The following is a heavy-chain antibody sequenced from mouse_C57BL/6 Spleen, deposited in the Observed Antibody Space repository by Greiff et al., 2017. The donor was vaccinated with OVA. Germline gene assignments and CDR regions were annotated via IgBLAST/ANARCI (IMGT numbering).Heavy chain of an antibody. Sequence: QVHVKQSDAELVKPGASVKISCKVSGYTFTDHTIHWMKQRPEQGLEWIGYIYPRDGSTKYNEKFKGKATLTADKSSSTAYMQLNSLTSEDSAVYFCASPHYYGSRDWYFDVWGTGTTVTVSS. CDR1: GYTFTDHT. V-gene: IGHV1-78*01. CDR3: ASPHYYGSRDWYFDV. J-gene: IGHJ1*03. D-gene: IGHD1-1*01. CDR2: IYPRDGST.